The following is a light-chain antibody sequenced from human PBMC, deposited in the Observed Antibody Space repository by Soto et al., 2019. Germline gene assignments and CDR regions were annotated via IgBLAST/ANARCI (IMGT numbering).Light chain of an antibody. CDR1: QSVNSW. V-gene: IGKV1-5*01. CDR2: DAS. J-gene: IGKJ4*01. CDR3: QQLNSYPRT. Sequence: DIQMTQSPSTLSASVGDRVTITCRASQSVNSWLAWYQQRPGKAPKLLIYDASTLESGVPSRFSGSGSGTEFTLTISSLQPEDFATYYCQQLNSYPRTFGGGTKVDIK.